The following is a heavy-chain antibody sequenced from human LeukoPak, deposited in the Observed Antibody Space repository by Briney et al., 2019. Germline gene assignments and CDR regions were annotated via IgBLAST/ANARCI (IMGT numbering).Heavy chain of an antibody. Sequence: SETLSLTCTVSGGSISSGYYWGWIRQPPGKGLEWIGSIYHSGSTYYNPSLKSRVTISVDTSKNQFSLKLSSVTAADTAVYYCARSRGDDILTGPNDYWGQGTLVTVSS. CDR3: ARSRGDDILTGPNDY. CDR1: GGSISSGYY. V-gene: IGHV4-38-2*02. J-gene: IGHJ4*02. CDR2: IYHSGST. D-gene: IGHD3-9*01.